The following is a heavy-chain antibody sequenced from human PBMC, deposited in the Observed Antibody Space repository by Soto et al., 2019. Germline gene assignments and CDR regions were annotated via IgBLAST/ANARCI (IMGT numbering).Heavy chain of an antibody. D-gene: IGHD4-4*01. CDR2: IIPMFRTT. V-gene: IGHV1-69*13. CDR3: ARGSARSPPLDYSPAP. CDR1: GGSFSGHA. Sequence: SVKVSCKASGGSFSGHAVSWVRQAPGQGLEWMGGIIPMFRTTNYARKFQGRLTITADESTSTASMELTSLRSEDTAVYYCARGSARSPPLDYSPAPWGQGTLVTVSS. J-gene: IGHJ5*02.